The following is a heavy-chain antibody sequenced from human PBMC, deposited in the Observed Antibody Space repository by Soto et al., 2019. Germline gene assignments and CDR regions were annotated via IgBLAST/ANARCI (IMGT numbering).Heavy chain of an antibody. V-gene: IGHV1-8*01. D-gene: IGHD6-19*01. CDR1: GYTFTSYD. Sequence: ASVKVSCKASGYTFTSYDINWVRQATGQGLEWMGWMNPNSGNTGYAQKFQGRVTMTRNTSISTAYMELSSLRSEDTAMYCCARGAAVAGTPHFDYWGQGTLVTVSS. J-gene: IGHJ4*02. CDR2: MNPNSGNT. CDR3: ARGAAVAGTPHFDY.